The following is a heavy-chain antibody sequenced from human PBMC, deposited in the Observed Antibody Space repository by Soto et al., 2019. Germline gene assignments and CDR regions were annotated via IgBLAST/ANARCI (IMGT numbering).Heavy chain of an antibody. CDR1: GGTISSYT. Sequence: QVQLVQSGAEVKKPGSSVKVSCKASGGTISSYTISWVRQAPGQGLEWMGRIIPILGIANYAQKFQGRVTITADKSTSTAYMELSSLRSADTAVYYCARVGAGSGWSYYFDYWGQGTLVTVSS. J-gene: IGHJ4*02. CDR3: ARVGAGSGWSYYFDY. D-gene: IGHD6-19*01. V-gene: IGHV1-69*02. CDR2: IIPILGIA.